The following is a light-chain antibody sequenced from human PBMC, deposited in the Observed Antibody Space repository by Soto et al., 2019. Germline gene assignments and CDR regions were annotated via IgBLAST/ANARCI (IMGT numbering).Light chain of an antibody. CDR1: QGISSY. V-gene: IGKV1-9*01. CDR3: QQRNSYPIT. Sequence: DIQLTQSPSFLSASVGDRVTITFRASQGISSYLAWYQQKPGKAPKLLIYAASTLQSGVPSRFSGSGSGTEFTLTISSLQPEDFATYYCQQRNSYPITFGQGTRLEI. CDR2: AAS. J-gene: IGKJ5*01.